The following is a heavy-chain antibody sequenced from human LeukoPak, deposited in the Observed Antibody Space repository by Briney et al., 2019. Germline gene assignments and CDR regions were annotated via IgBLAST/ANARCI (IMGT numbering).Heavy chain of an antibody. CDR2: ISSSSTYI. CDR1: GFTFSSYS. V-gene: IGHV3-21*01. J-gene: IGHJ6*02. Sequence: GGSLRLSCAASGFTFSSYSMNWVRQAPGKGLEWVSSISSSSTYIYYADSVKGRFTISRDNAKNSLYLQMNSLRAEDTAVYYCARARTWQKIFYYYGMDVWGQGTTVTVSS. CDR3: ARARTWQKIFYYYGMDV. D-gene: IGHD1/OR15-1a*01.